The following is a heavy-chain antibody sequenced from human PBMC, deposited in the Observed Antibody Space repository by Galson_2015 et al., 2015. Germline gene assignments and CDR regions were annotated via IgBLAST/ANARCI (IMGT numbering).Heavy chain of an antibody. V-gene: IGHV4-59*01. D-gene: IGHD6-13*01. J-gene: IGHJ3*02. CDR1: DGSISSYY. CDR2: IYYSGST. CDR3: ARVTGIPNRAPAFDI. Sequence: SETLSLTCTVSDGSISSYYWSWIRQPPGKGLEWIGYIYYSGSTNYNPSLKSRVTISVDTSKSQFSLKLSSVTAADTAVYYCARVTGIPNRAPAFDIWGQGTMDTVSS.